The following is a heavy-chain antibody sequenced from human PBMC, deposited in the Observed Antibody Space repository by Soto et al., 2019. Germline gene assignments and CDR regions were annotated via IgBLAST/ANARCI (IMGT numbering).Heavy chain of an antibody. D-gene: IGHD6-6*01. CDR2: IIPIFGTA. V-gene: IGHV1-69*01. J-gene: IGHJ4*02. CDR1: GGTFSSYA. Sequence: QVQLVQSGAELKKPGSSVKVSCKASGGTFSSYAISWVRQAPGQGLEWMGGIIPIFGTANYAQKFQGRVTITADESTSTAYMELSSLRSEDTAVYYWAMGLSIAAQIQLKGLGYWGQGTLVTVSS. CDR3: AMGLSIAAQIQLKGLGY.